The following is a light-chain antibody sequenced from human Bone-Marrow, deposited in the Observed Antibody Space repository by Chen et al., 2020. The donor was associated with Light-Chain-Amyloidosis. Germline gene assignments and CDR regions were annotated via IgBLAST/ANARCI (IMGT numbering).Light chain of an antibody. CDR1: SSNGGGIN. J-gene: IGLJ3*02. CDR2: RNN. CDR3: AHWDDSMMGRL. V-gene: IGLV1-44*01. Sequence: HSGLPQPPSASGTPVPRVTISCFGNSSNGGGINGNWYQQAPGTAPKLLIYRNNKRPSGVPDPFSGSKSGTSASLAISGLPSEDEADYCCAHWDDSMMGRLFGGGTKLTVL.